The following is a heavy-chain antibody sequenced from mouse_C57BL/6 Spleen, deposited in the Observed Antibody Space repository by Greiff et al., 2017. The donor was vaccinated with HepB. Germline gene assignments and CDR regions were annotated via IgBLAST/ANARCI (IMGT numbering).Heavy chain of an antibody. Sequence: VQLQQSGAELVKPGASVKLSCKASGYTFTEYTIHWVKQRSGQGLEWIGWFYPGSGSIKYNEKFKDKATLTEDKSSSTVYMELSRLTSEYSAVYFCDRHEDQSYYSNSYAMDYWGQGTSVTVSS. CDR1: GYTFTEYT. V-gene: IGHV1-62-2*01. D-gene: IGHD2-5*01. CDR2: FYPGSGSI. CDR3: DRHEDQSYYSNSYAMDY. J-gene: IGHJ4*01.